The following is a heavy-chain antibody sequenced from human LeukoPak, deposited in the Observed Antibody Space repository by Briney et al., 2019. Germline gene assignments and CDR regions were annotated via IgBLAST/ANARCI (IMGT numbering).Heavy chain of an antibody. CDR2: INPNSGGT. V-gene: IGHV1-2*02. CDR1: GYTFTGYY. CDR3: ASSYSSSPCHYYYYTDV. D-gene: IGHD6-6*01. Sequence: ASVKVSCKASGYTFTGYYMHWVRQAPGQGLEWMGWINPNSGGTNYAQKFQGRVTMTRDTSISTAYMELSRLRSDDTAVYYCASSYSSSPCHYYYYTDVWGKGTTVTVSS. J-gene: IGHJ6*03.